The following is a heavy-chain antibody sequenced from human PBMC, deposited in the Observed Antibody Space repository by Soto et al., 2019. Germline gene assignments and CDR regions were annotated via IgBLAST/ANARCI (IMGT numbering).Heavy chain of an antibody. CDR1: GYSITAGGYY. CDR3: ARMYSSGSGWFHP. D-gene: IGHD6-19*01. CDR2: FYSSGSI. V-gene: IGHV4-31*03. J-gene: IGHJ5*02. Sequence: TLSITCFVSGYSITAGGYYWSWIRHHPGKGLEWIGSFYSSGSIIYNPSLRSRVSISGDTSSNQFSMSLTSVTAADTARYYCARMYSSGSGWFHPWGQGTQVTVSS.